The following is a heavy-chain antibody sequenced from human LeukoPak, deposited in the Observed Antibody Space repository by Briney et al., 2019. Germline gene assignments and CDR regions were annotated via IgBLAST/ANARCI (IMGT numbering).Heavy chain of an antibody. D-gene: IGHD6-19*01. CDR3: ARHAEYNSGWHFYLDH. CDR2: VHNVGST. V-gene: IGHV4-39*01. CDR1: GVSTANGIYY. J-gene: IGHJ4*02. Sequence: SETLSLTXTVSGVSTANGIYYWAWICQSPGKGLEWIGSVHNVGSTYYNLSLRSRVTMSIDTSKNQFSLRLNSVTAADTAVYYCARHAEYNSGWHFYLDHWGQGILVTVSS.